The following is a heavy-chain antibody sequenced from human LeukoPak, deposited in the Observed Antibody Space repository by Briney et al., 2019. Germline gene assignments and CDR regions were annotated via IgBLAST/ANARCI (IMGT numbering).Heavy chain of an antibody. J-gene: IGHJ6*03. CDR1: GGTFSSYA. CDR2: IIPIFGTA. Sequence: SVKVSCKASGGTFSSYAINWVRQAPGQGLEWMGGIIPIFGTANYAQKFQGRVTITADESTSTAYMELSSLRSEDTAVYYCARAGYGGNLRYMDVWGKGTTVTVSS. V-gene: IGHV1-69*13. D-gene: IGHD4-23*01. CDR3: ARAGYGGNLRYMDV.